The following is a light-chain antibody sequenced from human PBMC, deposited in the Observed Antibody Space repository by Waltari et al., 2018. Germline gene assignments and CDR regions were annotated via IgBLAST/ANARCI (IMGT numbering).Light chain of an antibody. CDR3: QQYLRSPFT. Sequence: EIVMPQSPDSLAVSLGERATINCLSSQSVLSRFNNSNNLTLYQQNPGPPPQLLLYSASTRESRVPDRFRGSGSGTEFTLTLSSLQAQDVAIYYCQQYLRSPFTFGPGTKVDIK. J-gene: IGKJ3*01. V-gene: IGKV4-1*01. CDR1: QSVLSRFNNSNN. CDR2: SAS.